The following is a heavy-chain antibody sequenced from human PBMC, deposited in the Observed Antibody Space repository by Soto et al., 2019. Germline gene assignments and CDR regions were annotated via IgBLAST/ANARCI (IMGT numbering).Heavy chain of an antibody. D-gene: IGHD6-19*01. CDR3: ATDSSGWGLFDY. CDR2: IYTSGST. CDR1: GGSIRSYY. V-gene: IGHV4-4*07. Sequence: SETLSLTCTVSGGSIRSYYWSWIRQPAGKGLEWIGRIYTSGSTNYNPSLRSRVTMSVDTSKNQFSLKLSSVTAADTAVYYCATDSSGWGLFDYWGQGTLVTVSS. J-gene: IGHJ4*02.